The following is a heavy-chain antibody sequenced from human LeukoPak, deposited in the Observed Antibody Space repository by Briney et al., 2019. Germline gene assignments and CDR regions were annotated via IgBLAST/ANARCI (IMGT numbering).Heavy chain of an antibody. V-gene: IGHV1-2*02. CDR3: ARGDYYGSGSYSSRYFDY. CDR2: INSNSGGT. D-gene: IGHD3-10*01. J-gene: IGHJ4*02. Sequence: ASVKGSCKASGYTFTSSYIHWVRHAPGQGLEWIGWINSNSGGTNYAQKFQGRVTMTRDTSSSTAYMELSRLRSDDTAVYYCARGDYYGSGSYSSRYFDYWGQGTLVTVSS. CDR1: GYTFTSSY.